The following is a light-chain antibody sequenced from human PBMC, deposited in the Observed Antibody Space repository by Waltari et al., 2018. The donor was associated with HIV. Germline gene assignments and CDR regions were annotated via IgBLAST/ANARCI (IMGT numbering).Light chain of an antibody. CDR3: QSADSSGTYVI. J-gene: IGLJ2*01. CDR2: RAT. CDR1: ALPKQS. V-gene: IGLV3-25*03. Sequence: SYELTQSPSVSVSPGQTARITCSGDALPKQSTQWYQQKPGLPHVLVMYRATERPSGIPERFSGSSSGTTVTLTISGVQAEDEADYYCQSADSSGTYVIFGGGTKVTVL.